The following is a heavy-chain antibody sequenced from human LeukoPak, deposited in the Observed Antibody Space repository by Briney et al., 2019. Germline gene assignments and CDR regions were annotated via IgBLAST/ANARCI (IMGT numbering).Heavy chain of an antibody. V-gene: IGHV3-7*01. J-gene: IGHJ4*02. CDR2: IKQDGSEK. CDR1: GLSFSNYW. Sequence: GGSLRLSCAASGLSFSNYWMSWVRQAPGKGLEWVANIKQDGSEKSYVDSVRGRFTISRDNAKNSLYLQMNSLRAEDTAVYYCARDPPSFDSWGQGTLVTVSS. CDR3: ARDPPSFDS.